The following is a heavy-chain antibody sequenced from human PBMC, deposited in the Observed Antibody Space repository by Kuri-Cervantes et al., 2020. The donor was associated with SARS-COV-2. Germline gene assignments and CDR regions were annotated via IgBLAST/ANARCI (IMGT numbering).Heavy chain of an antibody. Sequence: LRLSCTVSGGSISSGSYYWSWIRQPAGKGLEWIGHIYTSGSTNYNPSLKSRVTISVDTSKNQFSLKLSSVTAADTAVYYCARYCTSTSCYNIDTDYWGQGTLVTVSS. CDR2: IYTSGST. CDR1: GGSISSGSYY. J-gene: IGHJ4*02. V-gene: IGHV4-61*09. CDR3: ARYCTSTSCYNIDTDY. D-gene: IGHD2-2*02.